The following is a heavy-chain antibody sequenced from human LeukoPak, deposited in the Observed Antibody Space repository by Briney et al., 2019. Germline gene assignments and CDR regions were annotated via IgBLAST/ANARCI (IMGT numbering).Heavy chain of an antibody. J-gene: IGHJ4*02. D-gene: IGHD3-9*01. V-gene: IGHV4-59*01. CDR1: GGSLSSYY. Sequence: PSETLSLTCTVSGGSLSSYYWTWIRQPPGKGLEWIGYIFHSGSTNYNPSLKSRVTMSVDTSKNQFSLKLNSVTAADTAVYYCARSGTLTGYLYWGQEALVTVSS. CDR3: ARSGTLTGYLY. CDR2: IFHSGST.